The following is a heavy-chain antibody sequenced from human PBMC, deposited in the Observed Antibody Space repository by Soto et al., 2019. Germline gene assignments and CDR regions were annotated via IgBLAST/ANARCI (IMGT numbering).Heavy chain of an antibody. V-gene: IGHV3-23*01. Sequence: VQLLESGGGLAQPGGSLRLSCAASGFTFSNSAMRWVRQAPGKGLEWVSAISGPGGTTYYADSVKGRFTISRDNSKNTLYLQMNSLRDEDTAVYYCAKRADSSSGCMDVWGNGTTVTVSS. CDR3: AKRADSSSGCMDV. D-gene: IGHD6-13*01. CDR1: GFTFSNSA. CDR2: ISGPGGTT. J-gene: IGHJ6*03.